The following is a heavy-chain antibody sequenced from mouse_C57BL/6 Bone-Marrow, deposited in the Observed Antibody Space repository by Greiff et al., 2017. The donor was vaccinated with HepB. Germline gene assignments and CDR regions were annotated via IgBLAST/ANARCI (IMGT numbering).Heavy chain of an antibody. CDR2: IRNKANGYTT. CDR1: GFTFTDYY. J-gene: IGHJ2*01. Sequence: EVMLVESGGGLVQPGGSLSLSCAASGFTFTDYYMSWVRQPPGKALEWLGFIRNKANGYTTEYSASVKGRFTISRDNSQSILYLQMNALRAEDSATYYCARYRPPYFDYWGQGTTLTVSS. CDR3: ARYRPPYFDY. V-gene: IGHV7-3*01.